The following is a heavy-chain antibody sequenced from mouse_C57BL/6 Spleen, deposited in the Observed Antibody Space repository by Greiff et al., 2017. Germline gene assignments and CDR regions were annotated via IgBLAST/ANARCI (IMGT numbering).Heavy chain of an antibody. CDR2: INPNNGGT. V-gene: IGHV1-26*01. CDR3: AREITTRFDY. Sequence: VQLQQSGPELVKPGASVKISCKASGYTFTDYYMNWVKQSHGKSLEWIGDINPNNGGTSYNQKFKGKATLTVDKSSSTAYMELRSLTSEDSAVYYCAREITTRFDYWGQGTTLTVSS. D-gene: IGHD2-4*01. J-gene: IGHJ2*01. CDR1: GYTFTDYY.